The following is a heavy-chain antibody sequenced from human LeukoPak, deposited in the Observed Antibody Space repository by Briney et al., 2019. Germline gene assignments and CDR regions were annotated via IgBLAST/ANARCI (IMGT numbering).Heavy chain of an antibody. CDR1: GFMFDDYA. V-gene: IGHV3-43D*03. Sequence: GGSLRLSCAASGFMFDDYAMHWVRQAPGKGLEWVSLVSWDGVGTSYADSVNGRFTISRDNSKNSLYLQMNSLRPEDTALYYCAKGIEGGYTYGETFNYFDFWGQGTLVTVSS. J-gene: IGHJ4*02. CDR2: VSWDGVGT. CDR3: AKGIEGGYTYGETFNYFDF. D-gene: IGHD5-18*01.